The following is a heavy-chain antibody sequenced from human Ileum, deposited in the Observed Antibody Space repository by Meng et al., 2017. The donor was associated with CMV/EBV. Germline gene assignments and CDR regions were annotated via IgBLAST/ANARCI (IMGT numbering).Heavy chain of an antibody. Sequence: GESLKISCAASGFTYSTYAMTWVRQAPGKGLEWVSSISSSGGNIHYADSVKGRFTISRDNSKNTLYLQMNSLRAEDTALYYCAKYGCTSGGTCGFDYWGQGTLVTVSS. CDR2: ISSSGGNI. J-gene: IGHJ4*02. CDR3: AKYGCTSGGTCGFDY. D-gene: IGHD2-15*01. CDR1: GFTYSTYA. V-gene: IGHV3-23*01.